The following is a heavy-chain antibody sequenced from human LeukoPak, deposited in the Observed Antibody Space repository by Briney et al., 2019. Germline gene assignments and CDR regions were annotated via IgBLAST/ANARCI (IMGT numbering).Heavy chain of an antibody. CDR2: IYYSGST. V-gene: IGHV4-59*08. CDR1: GVSISSYY. CDR3: ARLGDVSSSWYEAYWFAP. D-gene: IGHD6-13*01. Sequence: PSETLSLTCTVSGVSISSYYWSWIRQPPGKGLEWIGYIYYSGSTNYNPSLKSRVTISVDTSKNQFSLKLSSVTAADTAVYYCARLGDVSSSWYEAYWFAPWGQGTLVTVSS. J-gene: IGHJ5*02.